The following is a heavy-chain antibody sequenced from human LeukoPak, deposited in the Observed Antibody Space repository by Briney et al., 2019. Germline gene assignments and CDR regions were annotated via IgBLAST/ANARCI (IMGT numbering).Heavy chain of an antibody. CDR2: IYYSGST. Sequence: PSETLSLTCTVSGGPISSSRYYWDWVRQPPGKGLEWIGGIYYSGSTFYNPSLKSRVTISVDTSKNQFSLKLSSVTAADTAVYYCARLTYYDYVWGSFNAFDIWGQGTMVTVSS. J-gene: IGHJ3*02. CDR3: ARLTYYDYVWGSFNAFDI. V-gene: IGHV4-39*07. D-gene: IGHD3-16*01. CDR1: GGPISSSRYY.